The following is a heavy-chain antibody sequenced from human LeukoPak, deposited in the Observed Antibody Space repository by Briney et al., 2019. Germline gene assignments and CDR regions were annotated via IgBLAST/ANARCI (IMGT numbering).Heavy chain of an antibody. Sequence: GGSLRLSCAASGFTVSSNYMSWVRQAPGKGLEWVSVIYSGGSTYYADSVKGRFTISRDNSKNTLYLQMNSLRAEDTAVYYCARTSYYDSSDFDLWGRGTLVTVSS. J-gene: IGHJ2*01. V-gene: IGHV3-53*01. CDR2: IYSGGST. CDR3: ARTSYYDSSDFDL. D-gene: IGHD3-22*01. CDR1: GFTVSSNY.